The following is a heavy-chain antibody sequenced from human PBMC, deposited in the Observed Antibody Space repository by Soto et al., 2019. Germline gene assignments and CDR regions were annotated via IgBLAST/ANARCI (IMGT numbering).Heavy chain of an antibody. CDR2: IWYDGSNK. J-gene: IGHJ4*02. D-gene: IGHD4-17*01. V-gene: IGHV3-33*01. Sequence: QVQLVESGGGVVQPGRSLRLSCAASGFTFSSYGMHWVRQAPGKGLEWVAVIWYDGSNKYYADSVKGRFTISRDNSKNTLYLQMNSLRAEDTAVYYCAGDGGNNDYGDYSYWGQGTLVTVSS. CDR3: AGDGGNNDYGDYSY. CDR1: GFTFSSYG.